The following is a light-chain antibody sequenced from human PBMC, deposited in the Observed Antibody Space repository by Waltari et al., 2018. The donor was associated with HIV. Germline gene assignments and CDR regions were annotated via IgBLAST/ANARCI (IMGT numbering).Light chain of an antibody. CDR1: SSAFGSYKL. Sequence: QSALTQPASVSGSPGQSITISFTGSSSAFGSYKLVSWYQQQPGKAPKLMIYEGIHRPSGVSNRFSGSKSGNTASLTISGLQAEDEADYYCCSYAGSSNWVFGGGTKLTVL. V-gene: IGLV2-23*01. J-gene: IGLJ3*02. CDR2: EGI. CDR3: CSYAGSSNWV.